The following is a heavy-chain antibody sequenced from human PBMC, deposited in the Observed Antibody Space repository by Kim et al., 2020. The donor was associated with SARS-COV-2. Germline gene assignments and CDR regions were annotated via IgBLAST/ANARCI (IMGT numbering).Heavy chain of an antibody. J-gene: IGHJ4*02. V-gene: IGHV3-48*01. D-gene: IGHD3-16*01. CDR3: SGRLDY. CDR2: SRSDPT. Sequence: SRSDPTDYAATVKGRFTISRDTAKNSVYLQLNSLRGEDTAVYYCSGRLDYWGQGTLVTVSS.